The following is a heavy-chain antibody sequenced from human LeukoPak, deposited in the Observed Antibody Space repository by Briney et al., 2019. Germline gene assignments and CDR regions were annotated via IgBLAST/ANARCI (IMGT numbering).Heavy chain of an antibody. CDR2: INPSGGST. J-gene: IGHJ4*02. CDR1: GYTFTSYY. D-gene: IGHD3-10*01. Sequence: ASVKVSCKASGYTFTSYYMHWVRQAPGQGLKWMGIINPSGGSTSYAQKFQGRVTMTSDTSTSTVYMELSSLIYEDTAVYFCARQRTFRGLDNWGQGTLVTVSS. V-gene: IGHV1-46*01. CDR3: ARQRTFRGLDN.